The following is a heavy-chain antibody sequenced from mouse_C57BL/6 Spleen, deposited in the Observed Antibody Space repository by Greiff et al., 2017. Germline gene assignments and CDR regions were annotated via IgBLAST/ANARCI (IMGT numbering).Heavy chain of an antibody. Sequence: VQLKESGPGLVKPSQSLSLTCSVTGYSITSGYYWNWIRQFPGNKLEWMGYISYDGSNNYNPSLKNRISITRDTSKNQFFLKLNSVTTEDTATYYCARGLLYGAMDYWGQGTSVTVSS. CDR2: ISYDGSN. CDR3: ARGLLYGAMDY. CDR1: GYSITSGYY. V-gene: IGHV3-6*01. J-gene: IGHJ4*01. D-gene: IGHD2-12*01.